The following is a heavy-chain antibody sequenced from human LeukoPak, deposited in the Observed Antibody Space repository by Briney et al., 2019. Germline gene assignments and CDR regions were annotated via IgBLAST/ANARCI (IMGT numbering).Heavy chain of an antibody. Sequence: SQTLSLTCTVSGGSISSGGYYWSWIRQPPGKGLEWIGYIYHSGSTYYNPSLKSRVTISVDRSKNQFSLKLSSVTAADTAVYYCARQQNWNYLSLDYWGQGTLVTVSS. CDR1: GGSISSGGYY. D-gene: IGHD1-7*01. CDR2: IYHSGST. CDR3: ARQQNWNYLSLDY. V-gene: IGHV4-30-2*01. J-gene: IGHJ4*02.